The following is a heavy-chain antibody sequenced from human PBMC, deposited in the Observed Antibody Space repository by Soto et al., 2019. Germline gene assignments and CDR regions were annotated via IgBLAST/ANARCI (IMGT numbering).Heavy chain of an antibody. D-gene: IGHD3-3*01. Sequence: ASGTLSPTLAAHTRALTGYFLTWIPPSPGKGLEWIGEINHRGGATYNPSLRSRVTISIDTSKNHFSLSLRPLTAADTAVYYCVARGMTYDFLSGPHPFDPWGHGTLVTVS. CDR1: TRALTGYF. J-gene: IGHJ5*02. CDR3: VARGMTYDFLSGPHPFDP. CDR2: INHRGGA. V-gene: IGHV4-34*01.